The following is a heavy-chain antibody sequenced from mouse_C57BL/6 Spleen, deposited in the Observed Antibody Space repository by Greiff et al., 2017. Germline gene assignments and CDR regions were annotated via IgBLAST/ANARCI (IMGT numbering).Heavy chain of an antibody. CDR1: GYSITSGYY. CDR3: AREDYYSSYYYAMGY. D-gene: IGHD1-1*01. V-gene: IGHV3-6*01. Sequence: EVKLMESGPGLVKPSQSLSLTCSVTGYSITSGYYWNWIRQFPGNKLEWMGYISYDGSNNYNPTLKNRISITRDTSTNQFFLKLNSVTTEDTATYYCAREDYYSSYYYAMGYWGQGTSVTVSS. J-gene: IGHJ4*01. CDR2: ISYDGSN.